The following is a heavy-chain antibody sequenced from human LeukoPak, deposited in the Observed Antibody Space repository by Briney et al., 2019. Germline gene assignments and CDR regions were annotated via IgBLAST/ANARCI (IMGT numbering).Heavy chain of an antibody. CDR2: FDPEDGET. CDR1: GYTLTELS. V-gene: IGHV1-24*01. D-gene: IGHD1-14*01. CDR3: AINPAGRGFNWFDP. Sequence: ASVKVSCKVSGYTLTELSMHWVRQAPGKGLEWMGGFDPEDGETIYAQKFQGRVTMTEDTSTDTAYMELSSLRSEDTAVYYCAINPAGRGFNWFDPWGRGTLVTVSS. J-gene: IGHJ5*02.